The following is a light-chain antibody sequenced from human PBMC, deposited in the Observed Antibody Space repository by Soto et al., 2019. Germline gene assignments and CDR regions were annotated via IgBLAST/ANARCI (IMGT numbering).Light chain of an antibody. J-gene: IGLJ1*01. V-gene: IGLV2-14*01. CDR2: DVS. CDR1: SSDVGGYNY. Sequence: VLPQPASVSVSPGQSITISCTRTSSDVGGYNYVSWYQQHPGKAPKLMIYDVSNRPSGVSNRFSGSKSGNTASLTISGFQAEDEADYYCSSYTSSSTLYVFGTGTKVTVL. CDR3: SSYTSSSTLYV.